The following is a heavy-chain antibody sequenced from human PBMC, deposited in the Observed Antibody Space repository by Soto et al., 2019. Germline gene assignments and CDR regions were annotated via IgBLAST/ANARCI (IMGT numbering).Heavy chain of an antibody. V-gene: IGHV3-11*06. D-gene: IGHD1-26*01. CDR3: ARDLTLLAYDMDV. CDR1: GFTFSDYY. J-gene: IGHJ6*02. CDR2: ISSSSSYT. Sequence: LRLSCAASGFTFSDYYMSWIRQAPGKGLEWVSYISSSSSYTNYADSVKGRFTISRDNAKNSLYLQINSLRAEDTAVYSCARDLTLLAYDMDVWGQGTTVTVSS.